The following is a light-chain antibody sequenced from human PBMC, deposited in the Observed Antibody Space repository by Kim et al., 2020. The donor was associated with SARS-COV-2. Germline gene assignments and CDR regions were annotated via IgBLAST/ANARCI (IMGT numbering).Light chain of an antibody. Sequence: LSPGERATLSCRASQSVRTSDLAWYQQKPGQPPRLLIHRTSNRVNGIPDRFSGSGSGTDFTLTVSSLEPEDVAVYYCQQSGSAPYAFGQGTKLEI. V-gene: IGKV3-20*01. CDR1: QSVRTSD. CDR2: RTS. J-gene: IGKJ2*01. CDR3: QQSGSAPYA.